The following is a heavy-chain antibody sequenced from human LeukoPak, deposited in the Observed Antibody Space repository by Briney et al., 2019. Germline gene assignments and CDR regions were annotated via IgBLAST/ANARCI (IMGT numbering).Heavy chain of an antibody. J-gene: IGHJ6*02. V-gene: IGHV3-23*01. Sequence: GGSLRLSCAASGFTFSSYAMSWVRQAPGKGLEWVSAISGSGGSTYYADSAKGRFTISRDNSKNTLYLQMNSLRAEDTAVYYCAKDFPAVAGHGYYCYYGMDVWGQGTTVTVSS. CDR2: ISGSGGST. CDR1: GFTFSSYA. CDR3: AKDFPAVAGHGYYCYYGMDV. D-gene: IGHD6-19*01.